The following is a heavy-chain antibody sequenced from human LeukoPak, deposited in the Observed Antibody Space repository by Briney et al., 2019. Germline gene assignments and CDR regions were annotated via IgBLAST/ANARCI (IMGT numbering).Heavy chain of an antibody. V-gene: IGHV3-48*04. CDR3: ASGYYYDSSGYRFDY. D-gene: IGHD3-22*01. Sequence: GGSLRLSCAASGFTFSSYSMNWVRQAPGKGLEWVSYISSSSSTIYYADSVKGRFTISRDNAKNSLYLQMNSLRAEDTAVYYCASGYYYDSSGYRFDYWGQGTLVTVSS. J-gene: IGHJ4*02. CDR2: ISSSSSTI. CDR1: GFTFSSYS.